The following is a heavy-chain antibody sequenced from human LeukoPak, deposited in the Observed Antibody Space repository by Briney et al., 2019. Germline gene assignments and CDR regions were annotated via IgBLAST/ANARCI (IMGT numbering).Heavy chain of an antibody. CDR1: GFTFDDYA. CDR3: ARDVSGYYKPPL. J-gene: IGHJ4*02. CDR2: ISWNSGSI. V-gene: IGHV3-9*01. Sequence: GGSLRLSCAASGFTFDDYAMHWVRQAPGKGLEWVSGISWNSGSIGYADSVKGRFTISRDNAKNSLYLQMNSLRAEDTAVYYCARDVSGYYKPPLWGQGTLVTVSS. D-gene: IGHD3-22*01.